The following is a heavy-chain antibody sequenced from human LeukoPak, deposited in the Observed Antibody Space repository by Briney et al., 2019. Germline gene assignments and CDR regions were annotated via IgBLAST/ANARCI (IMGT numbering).Heavy chain of an antibody. CDR3: ARAYSSSSGRDAFDS. V-gene: IGHV3-48*02. CDR2: ISSSSSTI. CDR1: GFTFNSYN. J-gene: IGHJ3*02. D-gene: IGHD6-6*01. Sequence: GGSLRLSCAAPGFTFNSYNMNWVRQAPGKGLEWVSYISSSSSTIYYADSVKGRFTISGDSAKTSLFLQMNSLRDEDTAVYYCARAYSSSSGRDAFDSWGLGTLVTVSS.